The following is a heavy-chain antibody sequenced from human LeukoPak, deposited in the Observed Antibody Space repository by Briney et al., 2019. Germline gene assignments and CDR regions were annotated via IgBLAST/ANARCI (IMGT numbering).Heavy chain of an antibody. J-gene: IGHJ6*02. Sequence: PGGSLRLSCAASGFPFSSHVLSWVREAPGKGRGWSAYINHNGEAIYYPDFVKRRFIISRDNAKNSLYLQMNSLRAEDTAVYYCARAPSPSRFLEWFLSTNYYYGMDVWGQGTTVTVSS. CDR1: GFPFSSHV. CDR2: INHNGEAI. CDR3: ARAPSPSRFLEWFLSTNYYYGMDV. D-gene: IGHD3-3*01. V-gene: IGHV3-48*03.